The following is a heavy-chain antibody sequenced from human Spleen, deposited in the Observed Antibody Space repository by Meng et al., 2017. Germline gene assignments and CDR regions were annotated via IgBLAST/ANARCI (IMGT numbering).Heavy chain of an antibody. V-gene: IGHV3-48*03. Sequence: LKISCAASGFTFSSYEMNWVRQAPGKGLEWVSYIGSSGSTIYYADAVKGRFTISRDNAKNSLFLQMNTLRAEDTAVYYCARERLERRMSDNSFDYWGQGNLVTVSS. CDR2: IGSSGSTI. D-gene: IGHD1-1*01. CDR1: GFTFSSYE. CDR3: ARERLERRMSDNSFDY. J-gene: IGHJ4*02.